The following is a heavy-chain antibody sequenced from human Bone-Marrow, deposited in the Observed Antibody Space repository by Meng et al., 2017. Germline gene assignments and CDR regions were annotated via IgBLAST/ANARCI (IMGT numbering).Heavy chain of an antibody. CDR3: ASPRIDDILTGYSARYYYYGMDV. V-gene: IGHV1-69*05. CDR2: IIPIFGTA. J-gene: IGHJ6*02. D-gene: IGHD3-9*01. CDR1: GGIFSNSV. Sequence: SVKVSCKAPGGIFSNSVVGWVRQAPGQGLEWMGGIIPIFGTANYAQKFQGRVTITTDESTSTAYMELSSLRSEDTAVYYCASPRIDDILTGYSARYYYYGMDVWGQGTTVTVSS.